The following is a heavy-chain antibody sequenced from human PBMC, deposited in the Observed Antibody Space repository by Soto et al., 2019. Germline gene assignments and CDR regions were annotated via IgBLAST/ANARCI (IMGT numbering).Heavy chain of an antibody. D-gene: IGHD1-26*01. CDR2: INPSGGST. Sequence: SVKVSCKASRYTFTNFYIHWLRQAPGQGLEWMGIINPSGGSTTYPQKFQGRVTMTRDTSTSTVHMELITLRSEDTAVYYCERSQVGRPLDVWGPGTTVTASS. J-gene: IGHJ6*02. CDR3: ERSQVGRPLDV. CDR1: RYTFTNFY. V-gene: IGHV1-46*01.